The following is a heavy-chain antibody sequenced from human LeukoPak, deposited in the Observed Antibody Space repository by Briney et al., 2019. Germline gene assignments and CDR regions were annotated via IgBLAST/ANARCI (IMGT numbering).Heavy chain of an antibody. D-gene: IGHD5-18*01. J-gene: IGHJ4*02. CDR2: FWGSDNGT. V-gene: IGHV3-23*01. CDR1: GFIFSSFA. CDR3: AKVFLPLGYNYGEGHYFDY. Sequence: GGSLRLSCAAPGFIFSSFALSWVRPAPGKGIEWVSGFWGSDNGTHYADSVKGRFTISRDNSKKRLYLQMNSLRAEDTAVYYCAKVFLPLGYNYGEGHYFDYWGQGTLVTVSS.